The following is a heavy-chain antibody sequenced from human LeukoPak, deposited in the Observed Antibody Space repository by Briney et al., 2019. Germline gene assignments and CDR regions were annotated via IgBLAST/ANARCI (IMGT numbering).Heavy chain of an antibody. J-gene: IGHJ5*02. Sequence: GGSLSLSCTASGFTVSTNYMNWVRQAPGKGLEWVSVIYSGGDTYYADSVKGRFTISRDNSKTMVYLQMNSLKAEDRAVYYCAGERAYSGGPTGWLDPWGQGTLVTVSS. V-gene: IGHV3-66*01. CDR1: GFTVSTNY. CDR2: IYSGGDT. D-gene: IGHD2-21*01. CDR3: AGERAYSGGPTGWLDP.